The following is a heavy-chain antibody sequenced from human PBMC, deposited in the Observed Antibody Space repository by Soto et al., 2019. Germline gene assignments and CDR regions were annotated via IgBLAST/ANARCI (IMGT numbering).Heavy chain of an antibody. CDR1: GDSISSSNSH. CDR2: VYYGGAIFYSGNI. CDR3: VRYDRINMKPYSPEGFHI. V-gene: IGHV4-39*01. J-gene: IGHJ3*02. D-gene: IGHD3-3*02. Sequence: PSETLSLTCTVSGDSISSSNSHWGWTRQPPGKGLEYIGSVYYGGAIFYSGNIYYNPSLKSRVTISVDTSKNQFSLRLSSVTAADTGVYYCVRYDRINMKPYSPEGFHIWGPGTIVTVSS.